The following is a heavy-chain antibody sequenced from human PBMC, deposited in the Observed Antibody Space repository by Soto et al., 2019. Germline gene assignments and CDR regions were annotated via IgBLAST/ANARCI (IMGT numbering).Heavy chain of an antibody. CDR3: ARVLCSSTTFYFPDWFDP. Sequence: TLSLTCNVSGGSSSSGANYRSWGRQGPGNCLEWIGNIYYSGSAYYNPSLKSRLTMSVDTSRNSFSLKLTPVTAADTAVYSCARVLCSSTTFYFPDWFDPWVQGTLVTVYS. V-gene: IGHV4-31*02. CDR2: IYYSGSA. CDR1: GGSSSSGANY. J-gene: IGHJ5*02. D-gene: IGHD2-2*01.